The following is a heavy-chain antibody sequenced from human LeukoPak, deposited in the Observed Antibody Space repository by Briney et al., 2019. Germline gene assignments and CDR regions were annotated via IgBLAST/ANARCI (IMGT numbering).Heavy chain of an antibody. Sequence: PGGSLRLSCAASGFTFSSYAMSWVRQAPGKELEWVSAISGSGGSTYYADSVKGRFTISRDNSKNTLYLQMNSLRAEDTAVYYCAKVIRYSSSWYYFDYWGQGTLVTVSS. V-gene: IGHV3-23*01. CDR2: ISGSGGST. CDR1: GFTFSSYA. J-gene: IGHJ4*02. D-gene: IGHD6-13*01. CDR3: AKVIRYSSSWYYFDY.